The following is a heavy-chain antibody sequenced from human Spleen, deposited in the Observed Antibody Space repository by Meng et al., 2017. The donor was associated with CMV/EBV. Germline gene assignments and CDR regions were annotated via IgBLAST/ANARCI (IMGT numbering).Heavy chain of an antibody. CDR2: ISSSSSYI. V-gene: IGHV3-21*01. CDR1: GFTFSSYS. D-gene: IGHD5-18*01. CDR3: ATIPIQLWVPFDD. Sequence: EVQLVESGGXLVMPGGXLRLSCAASGFTFSSYSMNWVRQAPGKGLEWVSSISSSSSYIYYADSVKGRFTISRDNAKNSLYLQMNSLRAEDTAVYYCATIPIQLWVPFDDWGQGTLVTVSS. J-gene: IGHJ4*02.